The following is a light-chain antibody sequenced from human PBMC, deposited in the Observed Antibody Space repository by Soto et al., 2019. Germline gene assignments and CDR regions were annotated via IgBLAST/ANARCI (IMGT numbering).Light chain of an antibody. CDR1: QSVDSNY. V-gene: IGKV3-20*01. CDR3: QQYGSSFYT. J-gene: IGKJ2*01. CDR2: GTS. Sequence: ENVLTQSPGTLSLSPGERATLSCRASQSVDSNYLAWYQHKPGQTPRLLLYGTSTRATGIPDRFSGSGSGTDFTLAINGLEPEDFAVYYCQQYGSSFYTFGQGTKLEIK.